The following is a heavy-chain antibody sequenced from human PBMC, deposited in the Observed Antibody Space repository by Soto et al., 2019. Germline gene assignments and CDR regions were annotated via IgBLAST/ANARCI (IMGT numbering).Heavy chain of an antibody. CDR1: GYSISSGYY. Sequence: PSETLSLTCAVSGYSISSGYYWGWIRQSPGKGLESIASIYHSGFIYYNPSLQSRVTVSVDKSKNQFSLRLSSVTAADTAVYYCARAKSNYQTFDHWGQGSQVTVSS. CDR2: IYHSGFI. J-gene: IGHJ4*02. D-gene: IGHD4-4*01. CDR3: ARAKSNYQTFDH. V-gene: IGHV4-38-2*01.